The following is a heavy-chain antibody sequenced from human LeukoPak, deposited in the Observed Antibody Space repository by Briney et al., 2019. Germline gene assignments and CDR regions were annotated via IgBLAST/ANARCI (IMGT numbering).Heavy chain of an antibody. CDR3: ARVNYYYYYMDV. V-gene: IGHV4-38-2*02. CDR1: GYSISSGYF. CDR2: IYHSGST. J-gene: IGHJ6*03. Sequence: SETLSLTCTVSGYSISSGYFWGWIRQPPGKGLEWIGSIYHSGSTDYNSSLKSRVTISEDTSKKQFSLKLSSVTAADTAVYYCARVNYYYYYMDVWGKGTTVTISS.